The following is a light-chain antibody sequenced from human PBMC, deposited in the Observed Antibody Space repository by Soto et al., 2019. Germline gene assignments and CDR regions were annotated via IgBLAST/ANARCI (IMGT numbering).Light chain of an antibody. CDR3: QQYYKFPRT. CDR2: SAS. CDR1: QGISTY. V-gene: IGKV1-16*02. J-gene: IGKJ1*01. Sequence: DIQMTQSPSSRSASVGERVTITFRASQGISTYVAWFQQKPGQAPKSLIYSASSLQSGVPSKFSGSGSGTDFTLTISSLQPGDSATYYCQQYYKFPRTFGQGTKVDIK.